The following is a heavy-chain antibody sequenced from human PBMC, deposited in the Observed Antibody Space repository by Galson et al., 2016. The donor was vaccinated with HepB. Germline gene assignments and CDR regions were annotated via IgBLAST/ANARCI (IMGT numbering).Heavy chain of an antibody. V-gene: IGHV3-11*05. D-gene: IGHD3-10*01. CDR3: ARAVPDIYASGSYPDY. Sequence: SLRLSCAASGFTFSDYYMSWIRQAPGKGLEWLSYISSSSHHTDYADSAKGRFTIPRDNAKNSMHMQMNNLRVEDTAVYDCARAVPDIYASGSYPDYWGQGTLVTVSS. J-gene: IGHJ4*02. CDR1: GFTFSDYY. CDR2: ISSSSHHT.